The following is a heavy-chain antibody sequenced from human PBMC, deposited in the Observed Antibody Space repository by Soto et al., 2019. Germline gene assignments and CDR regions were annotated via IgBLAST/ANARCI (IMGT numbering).Heavy chain of an antibody. CDR2: ISGSGGST. D-gene: IGHD5-18*01. CDR3: AEGSGYSYGYEEYFDY. CDR1: GFTFSSYA. Sequence: GGSLRLSCAASGFTFSSYAMSWVRQAPGKGLEWVSAISGSGGSTYYADSVKGRFTISRDNSKNTLYLQMNSLRAEDTAVYYCAEGSGYSYGYEEYFDYWGQGTLVTVSS. J-gene: IGHJ4*02. V-gene: IGHV3-23*01.